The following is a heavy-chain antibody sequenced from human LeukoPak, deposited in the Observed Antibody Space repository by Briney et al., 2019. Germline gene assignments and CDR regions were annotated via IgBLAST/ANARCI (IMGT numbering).Heavy chain of an antibody. D-gene: IGHD6-13*01. Sequence: SETLSLTCAVSGYSISSGYYWGWFRQPPGKGLEWIGCMYHSGSTYYNPSLKSRVTISVDTSKNQFSLKLSSVTAADTAVYYCARPGGSSSPYYYYYMDVWGKGTTVTVSS. V-gene: IGHV4-38-2*01. CDR3: ARPGGSSSPYYYYYMDV. CDR1: GYSISSGYY. CDR2: MYHSGST. J-gene: IGHJ6*03.